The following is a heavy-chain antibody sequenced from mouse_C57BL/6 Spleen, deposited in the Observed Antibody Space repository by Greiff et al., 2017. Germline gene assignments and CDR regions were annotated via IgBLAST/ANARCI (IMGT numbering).Heavy chain of an antibody. CDR1: GYTFTDYE. J-gene: IGHJ2*01. V-gene: IGHV1-15*01. D-gene: IGHD1-1*02. CDR2: IDPETGGT. CDR3: TREEVALDY. Sequence: QVQLQQSGAELVRPGASVTLSCKASGYTFTDYEMHWVKQTPVHGLEWIGAIDPETGGTAYNQKFKGKAILTADKSSSTAYMELRSLTSEDSAVXYCTREEVALDYWGQGTTLTVSS.